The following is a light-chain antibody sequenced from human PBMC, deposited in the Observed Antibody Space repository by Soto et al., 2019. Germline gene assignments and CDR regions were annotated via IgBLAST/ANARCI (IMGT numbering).Light chain of an antibody. CDR2: DAS. CDR1: QSVNSY. CDR3: QQYEAVVT. J-gene: IGKJ1*01. V-gene: IGKV3-20*01. Sequence: EIVMTQSPGTLSLSPGERATLSCRASQSVNSYLAWYQQKPGQAPRLLISDASDRATGIPDRFSGSGSGTDFTLTISRLEPEDVAVYYCQQYEAVVTFGQGTKVDIK.